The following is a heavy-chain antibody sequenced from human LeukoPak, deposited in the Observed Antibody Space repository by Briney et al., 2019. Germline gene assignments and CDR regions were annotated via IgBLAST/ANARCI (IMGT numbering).Heavy chain of an antibody. CDR1: GYTFTSYG. V-gene: IGHV1-18*04. CDR3: ARSPSSGSCSTSWMDY. J-gene: IGHJ4*02. CDR2: ISAKNGDT. D-gene: IGHD2-2*01. Sequence: GASVKVSCKASGYTFTSYGITWVRQAPGQGLEWMGWISAKNGDTNYAQKVQGRVTMTTDTSTTTVYMELRSPRSDDTAVYYCARSPSSGSCSTSWMDYWGQGTLVTVSS.